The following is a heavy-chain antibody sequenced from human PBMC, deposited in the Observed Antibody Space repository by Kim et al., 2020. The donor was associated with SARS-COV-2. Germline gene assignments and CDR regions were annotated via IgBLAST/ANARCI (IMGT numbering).Heavy chain of an antibody. V-gene: IGHV4-59*08. CDR2: IYYSGST. D-gene: IGHD3-3*01. CDR3: AGHACITTFGDVINDYYY. J-gene: IGHJ6*01. CDR1: GGSISSYY. Sequence: GSLSLTCTVSGGSISSYYWSWIRQPPGKGLEWIGYIYYSGSTNYNPSLKSRVTITVDTTKNQTSLKLSSVTAADTAAYYYAGHACITTFGDVINDYYY.